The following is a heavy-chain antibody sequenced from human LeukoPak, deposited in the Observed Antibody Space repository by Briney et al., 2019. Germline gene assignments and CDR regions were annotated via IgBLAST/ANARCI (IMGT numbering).Heavy chain of an antibody. V-gene: IGHV4-59*01. Sequence: SETLSLTCTVSGGSISSYYWSWIRQSPGKGLEWVGYIHYSGTTYYNPSLKSRVTISVDTTKNQFSLKLNSVTAADTAVYYCARRGTGGGDWYYFDYWGQGTLVTVSS. J-gene: IGHJ4*02. CDR3: ARRGTGGGDWYYFDY. D-gene: IGHD2-21*02. CDR1: GGSISSYY. CDR2: IHYSGTT.